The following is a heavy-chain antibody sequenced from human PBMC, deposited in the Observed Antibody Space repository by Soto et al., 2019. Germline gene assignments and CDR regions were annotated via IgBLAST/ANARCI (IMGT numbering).Heavy chain of an antibody. CDR2: INPNSGGT. Sequence: ASVKVSCKASGYTFTGYYMHWVRQAPGQGLEWMGWINPNSGGTNYAQKFQGRVTMTRDTSISTAYMELSRLRSDDTAVYYCAIIGDYYPYYYYGMDVWGQGTTVTVSS. CDR1: GYTFTGYY. CDR3: AIIGDYYPYYYYGMDV. J-gene: IGHJ6*02. V-gene: IGHV1-2*02. D-gene: IGHD4-17*01.